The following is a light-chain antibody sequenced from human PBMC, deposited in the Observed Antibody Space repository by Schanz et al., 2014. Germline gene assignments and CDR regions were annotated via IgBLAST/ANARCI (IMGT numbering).Light chain of an antibody. J-gene: IGKJ2*01. CDR2: WAS. CDR1: QSVFHRSNNKNY. CDR3: QQYNNWPRT. Sequence: DIVMTQSPDSLAVSLGERATINCRSSQSVFHRSNNKNYLTWYQHKPGQPPKLLINWASTRESGVPDRFSGSGSGTDFTLTISSLQAEDVAVYYCQQYNNWPRTFGQGTKLEIK. V-gene: IGKV4-1*01.